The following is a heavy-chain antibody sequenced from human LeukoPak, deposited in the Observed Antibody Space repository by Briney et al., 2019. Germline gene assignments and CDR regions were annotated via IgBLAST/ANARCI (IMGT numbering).Heavy chain of an antibody. J-gene: IGHJ4*02. Sequence: SETLSLTCAVYGGSFSGYYWSWIRQPPGKGLEWIGEINHSGSTNYNPSLKSRVTISVDTSKNQFSLKLSSVTAADTAVYYCARGGYYDFWSGYYYFDYWGQGTLVTVSS. CDR2: INHSGST. CDR1: GGSFSGYY. CDR3: ARGGYYDFWSGYYYFDY. D-gene: IGHD3-3*01. V-gene: IGHV4-34*01.